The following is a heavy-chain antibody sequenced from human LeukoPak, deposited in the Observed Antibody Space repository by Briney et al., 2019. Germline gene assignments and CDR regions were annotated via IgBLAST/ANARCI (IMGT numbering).Heavy chain of an antibody. CDR2: IYHSGST. Sequence: SQTLSLTCTVSGGSISSHYWSWIRQPPGRGLEWIGYIYHSGSTEYNPSLKSRVTISVDTSKNQFSLKLRFVTAADTAVYYCARDGGYCTSTSCYTYMDVWGKGTAVTVSS. V-gene: IGHV4-59*11. J-gene: IGHJ6*03. CDR3: ARDGGYCTSTSCYTYMDV. CDR1: GGSISSHY. D-gene: IGHD2-2*02.